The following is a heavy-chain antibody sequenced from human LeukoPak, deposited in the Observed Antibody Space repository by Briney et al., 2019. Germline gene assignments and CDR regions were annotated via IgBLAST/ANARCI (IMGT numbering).Heavy chain of an antibody. CDR3: ARDFGYIAPLDY. CDR2: IIPIFGTA. Sequence: SVKVSCKASGGTFSSYAISWVRQAPGQGLEWMGGIIPIFGTANYAQKFQGRVTITADESTSTAYMELSSLRSEDTAVYYCARDFGYIAPLDYWGQGTLVTVSS. CDR1: GGTFSSYA. D-gene: IGHD6-13*01. J-gene: IGHJ4*02. V-gene: IGHV1-69*13.